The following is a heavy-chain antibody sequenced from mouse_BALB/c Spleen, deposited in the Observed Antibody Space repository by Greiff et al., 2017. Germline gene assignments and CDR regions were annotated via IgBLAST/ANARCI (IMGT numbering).Heavy chain of an antibody. CDR2: IYPGDGDT. CDR1: GYTFTSYW. CDR3: ARSTMITTKFAY. V-gene: IGHV1-87*01. J-gene: IGHJ3*01. Sequence: QVQLQQSGAELARPGASVKLSCKASGYTFTSYWMQWVKQRPGQGLEWIGAIYPGDGDTRYTQKFKGKATLTADKSSSTAYMQLSSLASEDSAVYYCARSTMITTKFAYWGQGTLVTVSA. D-gene: IGHD2-4*01.